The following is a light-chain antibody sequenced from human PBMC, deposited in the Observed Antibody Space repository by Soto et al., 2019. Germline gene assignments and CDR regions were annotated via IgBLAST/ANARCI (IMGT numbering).Light chain of an antibody. CDR1: SSDVGDYNY. J-gene: IGLJ3*02. V-gene: IGLV2-11*01. CDR2: DVS. CDR3: CSFAVSYAFWV. Sequence: QSALTQPRSVSGSPGQSVTISCTGTSSDVGDYNYVSWYQQYPGKAPKLVIYDVSKRPSGVPDRFSGSKSGNTASLTISGVQAEDEDAYYCCSFAVSYAFWVFGGGTKVTVL.